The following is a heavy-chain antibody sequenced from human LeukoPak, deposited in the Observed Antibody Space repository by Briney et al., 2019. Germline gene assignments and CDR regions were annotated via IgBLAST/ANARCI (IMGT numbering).Heavy chain of an antibody. CDR1: GYTFTSYG. Sequence: ASVKVSCKASGYTFTSYGITWVRQAPGQGLEWMGWISAYNGNTNYAQKLQGRVTMTTDTSTSTAYMELRSLRSDDTAVYYCARSPDILTGHDPLDCWGQGTLVTVSS. CDR3: ARSPDILTGHDPLDC. CDR2: ISAYNGNT. D-gene: IGHD3-9*01. J-gene: IGHJ4*02. V-gene: IGHV1-18*01.